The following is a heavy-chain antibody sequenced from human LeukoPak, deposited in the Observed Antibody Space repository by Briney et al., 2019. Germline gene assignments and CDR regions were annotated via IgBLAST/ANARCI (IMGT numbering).Heavy chain of an antibody. D-gene: IGHD6-19*01. V-gene: IGHV1-24*01. CDR2: FDPEDGET. Sequence: ASVKVSCKVSGYTLTELSMHWVRQAPGKGLEWMGGFDPEDGETIYAQKFQGRVTITADKSTSTAYMELSSLRSEDTAVYYCARGSSGWYYFDYWGQGTLVSVSS. CDR1: GYTLTELS. CDR3: ARGSSGWYYFDY. J-gene: IGHJ4*02.